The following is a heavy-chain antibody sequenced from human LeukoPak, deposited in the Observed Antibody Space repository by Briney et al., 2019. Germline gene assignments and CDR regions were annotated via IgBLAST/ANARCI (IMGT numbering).Heavy chain of an antibody. D-gene: IGHD4-17*01. CDR1: GGSFSGYY. J-gene: IGHJ4*02. CDR3: ARGFVAYGDYGGD. V-gene: IGHV4-34*01. CDR2: INHSGST. Sequence: SETLPLTCAVYGGSFSGYYWSWIRQPPGKGLERIGEINHSGSTNYNPSLKSRVTISVDTSKNQFSLKLSSVTAADTAVYYCARGFVAYGDYGGDWGQGTLVTVSS.